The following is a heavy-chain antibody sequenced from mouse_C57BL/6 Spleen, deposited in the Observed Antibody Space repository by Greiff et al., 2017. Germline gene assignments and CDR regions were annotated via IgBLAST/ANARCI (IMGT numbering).Heavy chain of an antibody. V-gene: IGHV5-4*01. CDR3: ARHAQATYAMDY. J-gene: IGHJ4*01. Sequence: EVQVVESGGGLVKPGGSLKLSCAASGFTFSSYAMSWVRQTPEKRLEWVATISDGGSYTYYPDNVKGRFTISRDNAKNNLYLQMSHLKSEDTAMYYCARHAQATYAMDYWGQGTSVTVSS. CDR1: GFTFSSYA. CDR2: ISDGGSYT. D-gene: IGHD3-2*02.